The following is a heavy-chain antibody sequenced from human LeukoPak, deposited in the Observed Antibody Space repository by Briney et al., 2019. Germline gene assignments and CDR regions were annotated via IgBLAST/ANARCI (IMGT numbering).Heavy chain of an antibody. V-gene: IGHV3-66*01. CDR2: IYSGGST. Sequence: ETLSLTCTVSGGSISSHFWSWVRQAPGKGLEWVSVIYSGGSTYYADSVKGRFTISRDNSKNTLYLQMNSLRAEDTAVYYCARGGWPTDDYWGQGTLVTVSS. CDR3: ARGGWPTDDY. CDR1: GGSISSHF. J-gene: IGHJ4*02. D-gene: IGHD4-17*01.